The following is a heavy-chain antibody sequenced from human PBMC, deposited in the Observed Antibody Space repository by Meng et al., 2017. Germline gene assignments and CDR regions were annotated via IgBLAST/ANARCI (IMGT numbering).Heavy chain of an antibody. J-gene: IGHJ4*02. CDR2: AYYRSKWYH. D-gene: IGHD1-26*01. V-gene: IGHV6-1*01. Sequence: PLQQSGPGLVKPSQTLSIICAYSGDSVSSNSAAWNWIRQSPSRGLEWLGRAYYRSKWYHDYAESVKSRISIDPDTSKNQFSLQLRSVTPEDSAVYYCARGSYSFDSWGQRTLVTVSS. CDR1: GDSVSSNSAA. CDR3: ARGSYSFDS.